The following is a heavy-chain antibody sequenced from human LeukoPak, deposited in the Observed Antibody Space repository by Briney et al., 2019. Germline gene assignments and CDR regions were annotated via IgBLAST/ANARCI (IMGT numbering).Heavy chain of an antibody. D-gene: IGHD3-10*01. Sequence: EASVKVSCKASGYTFTGYYMHWVRQATGQGLEWMGWMNPNSGNTGYAQKFQGRVTMTRNTSISTAYMELSSLRSEDTAVYCCARGIWFGEHRVYWGQGTLVTVSS. CDR1: GYTFTGYY. V-gene: IGHV1-8*02. CDR2: MNPNSGNT. J-gene: IGHJ4*02. CDR3: ARGIWFGEHRVY.